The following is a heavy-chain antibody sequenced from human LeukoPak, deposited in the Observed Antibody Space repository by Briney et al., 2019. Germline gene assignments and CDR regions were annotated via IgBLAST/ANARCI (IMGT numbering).Heavy chain of an antibody. J-gene: IGHJ4*02. CDR1: GFTFSSYA. V-gene: IGHV3-23*01. D-gene: IGHD3-9*01. CDR2: ISGSGGST. Sequence: GGSLRLSCAASGFTFSSYAMSWVRQAPGKGLEWVSAISGSGGSTYYADSVKGRFTISRDNSKNTLYLQMNSLRAEDTAVYYCAKERPNVLRYFDWSYYFDYWGQGTLVTVSS. CDR3: AKERPNVLRYFDWSYYFDY.